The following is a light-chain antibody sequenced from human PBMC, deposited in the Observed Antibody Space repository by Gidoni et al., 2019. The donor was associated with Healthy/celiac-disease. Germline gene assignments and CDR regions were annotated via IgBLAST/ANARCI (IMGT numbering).Light chain of an antibody. Sequence: SSELTQDTAVSVALGQTGRITCQGDSLRSHYASWYQQTPVQAPVLVIYGKNNRPSGIPARFSVSSSGTTASLTITGAHSEAAADYYCNSRYSSGNHLAVFGGGTKLTVL. CDR2: GKN. CDR1: SLRSHY. CDR3: NSRYSSGNHLAV. J-gene: IGLJ2*01. V-gene: IGLV3-19*01.